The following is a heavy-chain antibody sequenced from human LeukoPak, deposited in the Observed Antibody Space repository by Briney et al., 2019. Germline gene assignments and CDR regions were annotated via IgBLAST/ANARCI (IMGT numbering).Heavy chain of an antibody. Sequence: ASVKASCKASGYTFTSYGISWVRQAPGQGLEWMGWISAYNGNTNYAQKLQGRVTMTTDTSTSTAYMELRSLRSDDTAVYYCARGDYDILTGYYPFDYWGQGTLVTVSS. V-gene: IGHV1-18*04. J-gene: IGHJ4*02. CDR3: ARGDYDILTGYYPFDY. CDR1: GYTFTSYG. CDR2: ISAYNGNT. D-gene: IGHD3-9*01.